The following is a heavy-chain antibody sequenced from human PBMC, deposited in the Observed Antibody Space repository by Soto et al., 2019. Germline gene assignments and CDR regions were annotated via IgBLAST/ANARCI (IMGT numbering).Heavy chain of an antibody. V-gene: IGHV3-30-3*01. J-gene: IGHJ5*02. Sequence: GGSLRLSCAASGFTFSSYAMHWVRQAPGKGLEWVAVISYDGSNKYYADSVKGRFTISRDNSKNTLYLQMNSLRAEDTAVYYCARGRGAAAGQPKDNWFDPWGQGTLVTVSS. D-gene: IGHD6-13*01. CDR1: GFTFSSYA. CDR3: ARGRGAAAGQPKDNWFDP. CDR2: ISYDGSNK.